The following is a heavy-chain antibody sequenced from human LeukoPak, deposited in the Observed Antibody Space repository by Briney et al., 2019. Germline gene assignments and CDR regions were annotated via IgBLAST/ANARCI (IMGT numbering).Heavy chain of an antibody. J-gene: IGHJ6*02. V-gene: IGHV3-23*01. Sequence: GGSLRLSCAVSGFTFRNYGMSWVRQAPGKGLEWVSAISGSGGSTYYADSVKGRFTISRDNSKNTLYLQMNSLRAEDTAVYYCAKDGEMGSYYPFDYYGMDVWGQGTTVTVSS. CDR1: GFTFRNYG. D-gene: IGHD3-10*01. CDR3: AKDGEMGSYYPFDYYGMDV. CDR2: ISGSGGST.